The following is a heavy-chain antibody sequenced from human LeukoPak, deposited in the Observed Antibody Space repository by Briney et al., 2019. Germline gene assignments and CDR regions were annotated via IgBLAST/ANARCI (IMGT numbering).Heavy chain of an antibody. CDR1: GFTFSSYG. CDR2: IRYDGSNK. V-gene: IGHV3-30*02. D-gene: IGHD6-6*01. Sequence: PGGSLRLSCAASGFTFSSYGMHWVRQAPGKGLEWVAFIRYDGSNKYYADSVKGRFTISRDNSKNTLYLQMNSLRAEDTAVYYCAKVDSAAAQSRGDGYYYYYMDVWGKGTTVTVSS. CDR3: AKVDSAAAQSRGDGYYYYYMDV. J-gene: IGHJ6*03.